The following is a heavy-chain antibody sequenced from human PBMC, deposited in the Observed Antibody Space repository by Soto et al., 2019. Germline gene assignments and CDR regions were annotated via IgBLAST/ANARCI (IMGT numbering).Heavy chain of an antibody. D-gene: IGHD3-22*01. CDR2: ISDSGSTT. Sequence: PGGSLRLSCAASGFTFSDYYMSWIRQAPGKGLEWVSYISDSGSTTYYADSVKGRFSISRDNAKKSLFLQMNSLRVEDTAVYFCTRDTFYYDLGGYYYVDYWGQGTLVTVSS. V-gene: IGHV3-11*01. J-gene: IGHJ4*02. CDR3: TRDTFYYDLGGYYYVDY. CDR1: GFTFSDYY.